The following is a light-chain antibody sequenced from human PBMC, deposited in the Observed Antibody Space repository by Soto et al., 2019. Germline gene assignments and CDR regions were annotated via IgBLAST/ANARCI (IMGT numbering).Light chain of an antibody. V-gene: IGKV3-11*01. CDR1: QSVSTY. Sequence: HYRPRLNKYHGEKAILSCRAFQSVSTYLAWYQQRPGQAPRLLIYDASYRATDVPPRFSGSGSGTDFTLTISSREPDDFEVYDYQHRSRWPPTCTFGQGTLVEVK. CDR2: DAS. CDR3: QHRSRWPPTCT. J-gene: IGKJ5*01.